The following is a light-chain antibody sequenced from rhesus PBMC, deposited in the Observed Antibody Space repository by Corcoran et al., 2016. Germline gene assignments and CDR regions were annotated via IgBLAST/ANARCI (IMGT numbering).Light chain of an antibody. CDR3: MQHKALPWT. Sequence: DIVMTQTPLSPPVTPGEPASISCRSSQSLLHTDGYTYLDWYLQKPGQSPQLLIYGGSNRASGVPDRFSGRGSGTDFTLKIRKVKAEDVGVYYCMQHKALPWTFGQGTKVEIK. CDR1: QSLLHTDGYTY. J-gene: IGKJ1*01. V-gene: IGKV2-61*01. CDR2: GGS.